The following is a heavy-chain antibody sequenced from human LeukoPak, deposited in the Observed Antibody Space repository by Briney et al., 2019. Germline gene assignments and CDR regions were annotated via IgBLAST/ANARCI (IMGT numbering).Heavy chain of an antibody. CDR3: AKPYYYDSSGYYCYFDY. V-gene: IGHV3-21*01. Sequence: GGSLRLSCAASGFTFSSYSMNWFARAQGKGLEGFSSISSSSYIYYADSVKGRFTISRDNSKNTLYLQMNSLRAEDTAVYYCAKPYYYDSSGYYCYFDYWGQGTLVTVSS. D-gene: IGHD3-22*01. CDR2: ISSSSYI. J-gene: IGHJ4*02. CDR1: GFTFSSYS.